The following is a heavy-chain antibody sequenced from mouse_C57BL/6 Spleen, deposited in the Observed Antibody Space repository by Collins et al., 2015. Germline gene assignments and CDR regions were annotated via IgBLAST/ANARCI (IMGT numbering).Heavy chain of an antibody. J-gene: IGHJ2*01. D-gene: IGHD1-1*01. Sequence: VLVKPGASVKMSCKASGYTFTDYYMNWVKQSHEKSLEWIGVINPYNGGTSYNQKFKGKATLTVDKSSSTAYMELNSLTSEDSAVYYCARGGIITTVSDYFDYWGQGTTLTVSS. CDR1: GYTFTDYY. CDR3: ARGGIITTVSDYFDY. V-gene: IGHV1-19*01. CDR2: INPYNGGT.